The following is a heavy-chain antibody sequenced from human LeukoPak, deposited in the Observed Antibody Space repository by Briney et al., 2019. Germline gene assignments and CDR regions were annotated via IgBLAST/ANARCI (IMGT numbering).Heavy chain of an antibody. CDR3: ARDLGDYGDY. CDR2: IYYSGST. J-gene: IGHJ4*02. CDR1: GGSISSYY. V-gene: IGHV4-59*01. Sequence: SETLCLTCTVSGGSISSYYWSWIRQPPGKGLEWIGYIYYSGSTNYNPSLKSRVTISVDTSKNQFSLKLSSVTAADTAVYYCARDLGDYGDYWGQGTLVTVSS. D-gene: IGHD4-17*01.